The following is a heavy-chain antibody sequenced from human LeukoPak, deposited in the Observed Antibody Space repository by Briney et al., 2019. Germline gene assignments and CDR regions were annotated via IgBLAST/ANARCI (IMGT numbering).Heavy chain of an antibody. CDR3: AKDAQRGFDYSNSLEY. D-gene: IGHD4-11*01. J-gene: IGHJ4*01. CDR1: GFIFSSYA. Sequence: GGSLRLSCAASGFIFSSYAMSWVRQAPGKGLEWVAVIWSDKSNKFYADSVRGRFTISRDDSRKTVYLQMDTMTVEDTAVYYCAKDAQRGFDYSNSLEYWGHGALVTVAS. V-gene: IGHV3-33*06. CDR2: IWSDKSNK.